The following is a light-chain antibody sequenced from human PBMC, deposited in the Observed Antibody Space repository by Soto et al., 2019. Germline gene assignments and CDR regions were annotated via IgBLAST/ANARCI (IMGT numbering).Light chain of an antibody. CDR2: EGS. CDR1: SSDVGTYNL. Sequence: QSALTQPASVSGSPGQSITISCTGTSSDVGTYNLVSWYQQHPGKAPKLMLYEGSKRPSGVSNRFSGSKSGNTASLTIPGLQAEDEADYYCSSYTSSSTYVFGTGTKVTVL. CDR3: SSYTSSSTYV. J-gene: IGLJ1*01. V-gene: IGLV2-14*02.